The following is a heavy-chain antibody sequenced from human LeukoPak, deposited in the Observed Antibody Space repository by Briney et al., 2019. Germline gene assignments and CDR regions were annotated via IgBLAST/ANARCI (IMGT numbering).Heavy chain of an antibody. CDR1: GFIFSSYA. D-gene: IGHD6-13*01. V-gene: IGHV3-23*01. Sequence: GGSLRLSCAASGFIFSSYAMSWVRQAPGKGLEWVSAISGSGGSTYYADSVKGRFTISRDNSKSSVYLQMNSLRAEDTAVYYCAKDAGYSSSWCDYWGQGTLVTVSS. J-gene: IGHJ4*02. CDR2: ISGSGGST. CDR3: AKDAGYSSSWCDY.